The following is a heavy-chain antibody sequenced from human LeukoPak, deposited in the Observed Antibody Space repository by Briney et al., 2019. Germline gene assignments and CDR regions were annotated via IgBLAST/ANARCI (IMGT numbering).Heavy chain of an antibody. D-gene: IGHD4-11*01. V-gene: IGHV4-59*01. CDR3: ARAADYSNYVDWFDP. CDR1: GGSISSYC. CDR2: IYYSGST. J-gene: IGHJ5*02. Sequence: SETLSLTCTVSGGSISSYCWSWIRQPPGKGLEWIGYIYYSGSTNYNPSLKSRVTISVDTSKNQFSLKLSSVTAADTAVYYCARAADYSNYVDWFDPWGQGTLVTVSS.